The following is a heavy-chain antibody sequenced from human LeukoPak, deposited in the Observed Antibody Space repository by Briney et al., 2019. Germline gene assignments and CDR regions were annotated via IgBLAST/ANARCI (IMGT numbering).Heavy chain of an antibody. CDR1: GYTFTGYY. Sequence: ASVKVSCKASGYTFTGYYMHWVRQAPGQGLEWMGWINPNSGGTNYAQKFQGRVTVTRDTSISTAYMELSRLRSDDTAVYYCARVEGSLDAFDIWGQGTMVTVSS. CDR3: ARVEGSLDAFDI. J-gene: IGHJ3*02. V-gene: IGHV1-2*02. D-gene: IGHD1-26*01. CDR2: INPNSGGT.